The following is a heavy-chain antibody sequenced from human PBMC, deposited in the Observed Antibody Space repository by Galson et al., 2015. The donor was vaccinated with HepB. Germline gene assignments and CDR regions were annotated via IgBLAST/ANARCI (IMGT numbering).Heavy chain of an antibody. J-gene: IGHJ4*02. V-gene: IGHV1-69*06. Sequence: SVKVSCKASGGTFSSYAISWVRQAPGQGLEWMGGVIPIFGTANYAQKFQGRVTITADKSTSTAYMELSSLRSEDTAVYYCARDPAPAANWGSYWGQGTLVTVSS. D-gene: IGHD7-27*01. CDR3: ARDPAPAANWGSY. CDR2: VIPIFGTA. CDR1: GGTFSSYA.